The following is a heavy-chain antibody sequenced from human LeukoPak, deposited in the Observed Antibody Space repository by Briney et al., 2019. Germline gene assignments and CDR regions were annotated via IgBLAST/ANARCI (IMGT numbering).Heavy chain of an antibody. D-gene: IGHD6-13*01. V-gene: IGHV4-59*01. J-gene: IGHJ4*02. CDR3: ARDKGYHFDY. CDR2: IYYSGST. CDR1: GGSISSYY. Sequence: SETLSLTCTVSGGSISSYYWSWIRQPPGKGLEWIGYIYYSGSTNYNPSLKSRVTISLDTSKNQFSLRLSSVTAADTAVYYCARDKGYHFDYWGQGTLVTVSS.